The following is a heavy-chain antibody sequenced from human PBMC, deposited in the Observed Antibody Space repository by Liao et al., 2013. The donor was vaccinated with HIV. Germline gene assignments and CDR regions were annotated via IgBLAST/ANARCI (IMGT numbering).Heavy chain of an antibody. CDR2: IYISGST. Sequence: QMQLLESGPGLVKPSETLSLSCIVSGVSVSSRNYYWSWIRQPAGKGLEWIGRIYISGSTNYNPSLKSRVTMSEDTSKNQFSLRLSSVTAADTAIYYCARDRCSGVGCYPDFWGQGTLVTVSS. CDR3: ARDRCSGVGCYPDF. D-gene: IGHD2-15*01. J-gene: IGHJ4*02. CDR1: GVSVSSRNYY. V-gene: IGHV4-61*02.